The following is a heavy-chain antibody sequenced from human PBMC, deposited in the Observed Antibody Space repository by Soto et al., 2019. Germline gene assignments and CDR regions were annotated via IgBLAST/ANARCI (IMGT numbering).Heavy chain of an antibody. Sequence: EVQLLESGGGLVQPGGSLRPSCTASGFTFSTYAMSWVRQAPGKGLEWVSTISDSGSTYYADSVKGRFTISRDNSKNTLYLEMNSLRAEDTAVYYCAKDKGGRYCSRTSCLYSFDYWGQGTLVTVSS. CDR2: ISDSGST. CDR1: GFTFSTYA. J-gene: IGHJ4*02. V-gene: IGHV3-23*01. CDR3: AKDKGGRYCSRTSCLYSFDY. D-gene: IGHD2-2*01.